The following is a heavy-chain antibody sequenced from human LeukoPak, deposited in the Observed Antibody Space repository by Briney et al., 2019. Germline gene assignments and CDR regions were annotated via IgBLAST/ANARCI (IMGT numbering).Heavy chain of an antibody. CDR3: ARDPKELYYYDSSGYGLFDY. CDR1: GYTFTGYY. Sequence: ASVKVSCKASGYTFTGYYMHWVRPAPGQGLEWMGWINPNSGGTNYAQKFQGRVTMTRDTSISTAYMELSRLRSDDTAVYYCARDPKELYYYDSSGYGLFDYWGQGTLVTVSS. CDR2: INPNSGGT. V-gene: IGHV1-2*02. J-gene: IGHJ4*02. D-gene: IGHD3-22*01.